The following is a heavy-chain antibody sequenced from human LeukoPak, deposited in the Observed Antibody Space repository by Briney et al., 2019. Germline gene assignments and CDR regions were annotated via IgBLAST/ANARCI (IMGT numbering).Heavy chain of an antibody. CDR2: ITGGGSGI. V-gene: IGHV3-23*01. CDR1: GFTISNYA. Sequence: PGASLRLSCAASGFTISNYAMSWVRQAPGKGLEWVSAITGGGSGIYYADSMKSRFTISRDNSKNTLYLQINGLRAEDTAVYYCAKWGDYDVLTGYYVSDYWGQGTLVTVSS. D-gene: IGHD3-9*01. CDR3: AKWGDYDVLTGYYVSDY. J-gene: IGHJ4*02.